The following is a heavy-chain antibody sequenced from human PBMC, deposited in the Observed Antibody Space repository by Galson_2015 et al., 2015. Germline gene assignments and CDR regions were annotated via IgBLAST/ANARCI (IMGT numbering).Heavy chain of an antibody. CDR3: ARVGRSSAAWYCPGY. J-gene: IGHJ4*02. D-gene: IGHD6-13*01. V-gene: IGHV1-18*01. Sequence: SVKVSCKASGYTFTDYGITWVRQAPGQGLEWMGWISADNGNTDYAQKLQGRVTMTTDTSTSTAYMELRSLRSDDTAVYYCARVGRSSAAWYCPGYWGQGTLVTVSS. CDR1: GYTFTDYG. CDR2: ISADNGNT.